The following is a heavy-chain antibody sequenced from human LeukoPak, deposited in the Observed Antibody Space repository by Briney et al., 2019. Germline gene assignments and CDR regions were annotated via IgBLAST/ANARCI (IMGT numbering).Heavy chain of an antibody. CDR2: VYFNGAT. CDR1: GAGGSISSHY. CDR3: ARGRQAVDFSSYTGTDV. D-gene: IGHD1-14*01. Sequence: SETLSLTCTVSGAGGSISSHYWSWIRQPPGKGLEWLGYVYFNGATSYSPSLKSRVTISVDTSTNQFYLRLNSVTAADTAVYYCARGRQAVDFSSYTGTDVWGQGTTVTVSS. V-gene: IGHV4-59*11. J-gene: IGHJ6*02.